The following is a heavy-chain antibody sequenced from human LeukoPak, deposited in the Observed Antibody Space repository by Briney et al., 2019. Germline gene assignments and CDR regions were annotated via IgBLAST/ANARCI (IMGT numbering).Heavy chain of an antibody. CDR2: ISSTSAYI. J-gene: IGHJ5*02. CDR1: GFALNSYT. D-gene: IGHD6-19*01. CDR3: ARVAVAGPTGWFDP. Sequence: PEGSLRLSCAASGFALNSYTLSWVRQAPGKGLEWVSSISSTSAYIHYADSVKGRFTISRDNTDNVVYLQMNSLGAEDTAVYYCARVAVAGPTGWFDPWGQGTLVTVSS. V-gene: IGHV3-21*01.